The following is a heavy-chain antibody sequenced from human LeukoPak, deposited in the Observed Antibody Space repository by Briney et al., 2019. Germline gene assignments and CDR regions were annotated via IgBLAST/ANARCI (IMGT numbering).Heavy chain of an antibody. CDR3: AKIPTIRWHGWDY. CDR2: ISGSGGST. D-gene: IGHD4-23*01. Sequence: GGSLRLSCAASGFTFSSYGMSWVRQAPGKGLEWVSAISGSGGSTYYADSVKGRFTISRDNSKNTLYLQMNSLRAEDTAVYCCAKIPTIRWHGWDYWGQGTLVTVSS. CDR1: GFTFSSYG. J-gene: IGHJ4*02. V-gene: IGHV3-23*01.